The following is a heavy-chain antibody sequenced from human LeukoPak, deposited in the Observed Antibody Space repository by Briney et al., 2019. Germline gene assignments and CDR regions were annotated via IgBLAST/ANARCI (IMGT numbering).Heavy chain of an antibody. J-gene: IGHJ4*02. CDR3: ARGGSVVPAAPFDY. CDR1: GGSISSSNW. CDR2: IYHSGST. V-gene: IGHV4-4*02. D-gene: IGHD2-2*01. Sequence: SGTLSLTCAVSGGSISSSNWWSWVRQPPGKGLEWIGEIYHSGSTNYNPSLKGRVTISVDKSKNQFSLKLSSVTAADTAVYYCARGGSVVPAAPFDYWGQGTLVTVSS.